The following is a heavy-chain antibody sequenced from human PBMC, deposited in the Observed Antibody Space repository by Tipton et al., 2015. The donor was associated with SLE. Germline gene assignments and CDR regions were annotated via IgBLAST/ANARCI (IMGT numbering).Heavy chain of an antibody. CDR3: VREGLLRFLEWAPYFDY. D-gene: IGHD3-3*01. Sequence: QSGPEVKKPGASVKVSCKASGYTFNAYYMHWVRRAPGQGLEWVGRINPNNGDTKYAQKFQGRVTMTRDTSISTAYMELSSLRSDDTAVYYCVREGLLRFLEWAPYFDYWGQGTLVTVSS. CDR2: INPNNGDT. J-gene: IGHJ4*02. V-gene: IGHV1-2*06. CDR1: GYTFNAYY.